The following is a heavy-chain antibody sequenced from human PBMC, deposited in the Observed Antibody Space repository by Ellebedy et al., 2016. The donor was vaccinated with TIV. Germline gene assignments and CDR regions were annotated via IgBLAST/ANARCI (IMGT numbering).Heavy chain of an antibody. Sequence: GGSLRLXXAASGFLFNQYGMHWVRQAPGKGLEWVAVIAKDGRNKYYGDSVKGRFTISRDNSKNTLYLQMNSLKVEDTAVYYCANMAWGNEDYSVDSWGQGTLVTVSS. D-gene: IGHD2-21*01. V-gene: IGHV3-30*18. CDR2: IAKDGRNK. CDR3: ANMAWGNEDYSVDS. CDR1: GFLFNQYG. J-gene: IGHJ5*01.